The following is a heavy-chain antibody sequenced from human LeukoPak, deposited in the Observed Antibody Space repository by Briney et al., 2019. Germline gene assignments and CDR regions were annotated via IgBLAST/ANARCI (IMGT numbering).Heavy chain of an antibody. CDR1: GDSTSSDRYY. J-gene: IGHJ4*02. Sequence: SETLSLTCTISGDSTSSDRYYGGWVRQPPGKGLEWIGNIYYSGSTYYNPSLKSRVTMSVDTSKNQFFLKLNSVTAADTAVYYYARGRPYSGGYHLDYWGQGTLVTVSP. D-gene: IGHD1-26*01. CDR2: IYYSGST. CDR3: ARGRPYSGGYHLDY. V-gene: IGHV4-39*01.